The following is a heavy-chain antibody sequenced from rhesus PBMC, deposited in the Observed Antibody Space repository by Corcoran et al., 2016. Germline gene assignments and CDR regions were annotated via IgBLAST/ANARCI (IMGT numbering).Heavy chain of an antibody. J-gene: IGHJ4*01. CDR2: VDPDDRKA. CDR1: GYTFTDYY. V-gene: IGHV1-111*02. Sequence: EVQLVQSGAEVKKPGASVKISCKASGYTFTDYYLHWVRQAPGKGIEWMGRVDPDDRKAIHERQFTDRVTITADTSTDTAYMKLNSLRSEDTAVYYCATGRVLGAAGPDSYFDYWGQGVLVTVSS. CDR3: ATGRVLGAAGPDSYFDY. D-gene: IGHD6-13*01.